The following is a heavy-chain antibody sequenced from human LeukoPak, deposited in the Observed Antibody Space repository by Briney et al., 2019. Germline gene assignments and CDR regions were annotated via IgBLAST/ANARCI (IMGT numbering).Heavy chain of an antibody. CDR1: GGSISSYY. CDR3: ARETGGARGSWYYYYLDV. J-gene: IGHJ6*03. V-gene: IGHV4-59*01. CDR2: IYYSGST. Sequence: SETLSLTCTVSGGSISSYYWSWIRQPPGKGLEWIGYIYYSGSTNYNPSLKSRVTLSVDTSKNQFSLKLSSVTAADTAVYYCARETGGARGSWYYYYLDVWGKGTTVTISS. D-gene: IGHD1-26*01.